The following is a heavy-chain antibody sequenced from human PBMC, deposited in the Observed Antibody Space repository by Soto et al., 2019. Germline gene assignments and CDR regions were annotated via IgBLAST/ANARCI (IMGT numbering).Heavy chain of an antibody. CDR3: ARDTPRITMIVESAFDI. D-gene: IGHD3-22*01. J-gene: IGHJ3*02. Sequence: PGGSLRLSCAASGFTFSSYGMHWFRQAPGKGLEWVAVIWYDGSNKYYADSVKGRFTISRDNSKNTLYLQMNSLRAEDTAVYYCARDTPRITMIVESAFDIWGQGTMVTVSS. V-gene: IGHV3-33*01. CDR2: IWYDGSNK. CDR1: GFTFSSYG.